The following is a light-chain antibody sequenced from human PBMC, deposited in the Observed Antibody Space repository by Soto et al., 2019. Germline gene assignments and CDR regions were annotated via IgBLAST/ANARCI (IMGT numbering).Light chain of an antibody. J-gene: IGKJ4*01. CDR3: QQYHKWPLT. CDR1: QSVSSN. Sequence: EVVMTQSPATLSVSLGDKATLSSRASQSVSSNLAWYQQKPGQAPSLLMYGASARATGIPARFSGSGYGTEFTLTISSLQSEDFAVYYCQQYHKWPLTFGGGTKVDIK. V-gene: IGKV3-15*01. CDR2: GAS.